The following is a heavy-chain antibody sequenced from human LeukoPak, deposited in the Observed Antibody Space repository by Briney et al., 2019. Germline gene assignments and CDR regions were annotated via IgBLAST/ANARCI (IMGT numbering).Heavy chain of an antibody. CDR3: VRDVKF. D-gene: IGHD3-16*02. CDR2: IYYSGST. J-gene: IGHJ4*02. Sequence: SETLSLTCTVSGGSIRSSDYYWSWLRQPLGKGLEWIGYIYYSGSTYYNPSHKSRVTMSVDTSKNQFSLKLSSVTAADTAVYYCVRDVKFWGQGTLVTVSS. CDR1: GGSIRSSDYY. V-gene: IGHV4-30-4*01.